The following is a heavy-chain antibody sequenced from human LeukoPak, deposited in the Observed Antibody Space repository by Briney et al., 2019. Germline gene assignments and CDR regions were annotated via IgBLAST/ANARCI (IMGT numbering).Heavy chain of an antibody. CDR2: ISASNGYT. V-gene: IGHV1-18*01. Sequence: ASVKVSCKASGYTFPNYNINWVRQAPGQELEWMGWISASNGYTNYARNLQGRVTMTTDTSTNIAYMELRSLTSGDTAVYYCARDPYYYDASGYSRPNYYFGYWGQGTLVTVSS. CDR3: ARDPYYYDASGYSRPNYYFGY. CDR1: GYTFPNYN. D-gene: IGHD3-22*01. J-gene: IGHJ4*02.